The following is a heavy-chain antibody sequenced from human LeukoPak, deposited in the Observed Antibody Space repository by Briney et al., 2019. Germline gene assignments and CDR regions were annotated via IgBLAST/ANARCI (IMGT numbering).Heavy chain of an antibody. CDR3: ARVFSKGIAVAGTQRGLGY. J-gene: IGHJ4*02. CDR2: INPHSGGA. Sequence: ASVKVSCKASGYTFTGYYMHWVRQAPGQVLEWMGRINPHSGGANYAQKFQGRVTMTRDTSISTAYMELSRLRSDDTAVYYCARVFSKGIAVAGTQRGLGYWGQGTLVTVSS. CDR1: GYTFTGYY. V-gene: IGHV1-2*06. D-gene: IGHD6-19*01.